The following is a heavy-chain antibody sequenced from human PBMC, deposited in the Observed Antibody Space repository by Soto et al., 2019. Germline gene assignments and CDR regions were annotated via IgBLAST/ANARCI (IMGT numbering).Heavy chain of an antibody. D-gene: IGHD4-17*01. CDR1: GGSISSGGYY. CDR2: IYYSGST. V-gene: IGHV4-31*03. J-gene: IGHJ2*01. CDR3: ARVMDDYGDYSWYFDL. Sequence: QVQLQESGPGLVKPSQTLSLTCTVSGGSISSGGYYWSWIRQHPGKGLEWIGYIYYSGSTYYNPSLKSRVTISVDTSKNQFSLKLSSVTAADTAVYYCARVMDDYGDYSWYFDLWGRGTLVTVSS.